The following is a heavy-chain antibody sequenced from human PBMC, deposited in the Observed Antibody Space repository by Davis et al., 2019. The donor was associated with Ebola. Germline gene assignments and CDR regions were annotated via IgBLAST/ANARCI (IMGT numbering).Heavy chain of an antibody. Sequence: GESLKISCAASGFTVSSNYMSWVRQAPGKGLEWVSAIYSAGTTYYADSVEGRFTTSRDNSKNMLYLQMDSLRVEDTAVYYCAKDTAYRGSFDDGFDIWGQGTVVTVSS. J-gene: IGHJ3*02. CDR1: GFTVSSNY. D-gene: IGHD1-26*01. V-gene: IGHV3-53*01. CDR2: IYSAGTT. CDR3: AKDTAYRGSFDDGFDI.